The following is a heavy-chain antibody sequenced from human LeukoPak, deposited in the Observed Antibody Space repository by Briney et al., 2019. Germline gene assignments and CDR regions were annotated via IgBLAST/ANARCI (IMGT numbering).Heavy chain of an antibody. V-gene: IGHV3-7*01. CDR2: IKQDGSER. Sequence: PGGSLRLSCAASGFTFSSYWMSWVRQAPGKGLEWVANIKQDGSERFYVDSVKGRFTISRDNAKNSLYLQMNSLRAEDTAVYYCASSPIVFGGYGGYNYPDAFDIWGQGTMVTVSS. J-gene: IGHJ3*02. CDR3: ASSPIVFGGYGGYNYPDAFDI. D-gene: IGHD3-16*01. CDR1: GFTFSSYW.